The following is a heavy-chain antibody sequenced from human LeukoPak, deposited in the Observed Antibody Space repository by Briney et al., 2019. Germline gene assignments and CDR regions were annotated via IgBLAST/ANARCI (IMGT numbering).Heavy chain of an antibody. CDR1: GYTFRNYG. J-gene: IGHJ4*02. Sequence: ASVKVSCKASGYTFRNYGISWVRQAPGQGLEWMGWISPNNGNTNYAQNLQGRVTMTTDTSTSTAYMELRSLRSDDTAVYYCARDLSHSYGPFDYWGQGTLVTVSS. D-gene: IGHD5-18*01. V-gene: IGHV1-18*01. CDR2: ISPNNGNT. CDR3: ARDLSHSYGPFDY.